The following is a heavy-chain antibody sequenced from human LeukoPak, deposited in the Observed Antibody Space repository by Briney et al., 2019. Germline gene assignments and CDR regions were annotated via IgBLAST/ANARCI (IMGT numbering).Heavy chain of an antibody. V-gene: IGHV3-66*01. D-gene: IGHD6-13*01. CDR2: IYSGGSA. CDR1: GFTFSSYE. CDR3: ARGTIAAAGTGGY. J-gene: IGHJ4*02. Sequence: GGSLRLSCAASGFTFSSYEMNWVRQAPGKGLEWVSVIYSGGSAYYADSVKGRFTISRDNAKNSLYLQMNSLRAEDTAVYYCARGTIAAAGTGGYWGQGTLVTVSS.